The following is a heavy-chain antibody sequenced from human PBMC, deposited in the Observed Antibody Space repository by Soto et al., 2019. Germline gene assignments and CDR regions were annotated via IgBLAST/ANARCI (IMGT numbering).Heavy chain of an antibody. D-gene: IGHD5-18*01. CDR2: IIPIFGTP. Sequence: QVQLLQSGAEVKKPGSSVKVSCKDSGGTFRSYAVNWVRQVPGQGLEYLGGIIPIFGTPNYAQKFHGRVSSTADESTSTVYMDLISLTSEDTAVYYCAYSANHRYFFDSWGQGTLVTVSS. CDR3: AYSANHRYFFDS. CDR1: GGTFRSYA. J-gene: IGHJ5*01. V-gene: IGHV1-69*12.